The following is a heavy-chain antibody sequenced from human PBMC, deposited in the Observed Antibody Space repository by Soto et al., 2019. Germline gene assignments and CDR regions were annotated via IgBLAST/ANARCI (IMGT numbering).Heavy chain of an antibody. CDR1: GGSVSSGSYY. CDR2: ISYTGST. V-gene: IGHV4-61*01. CDR3: ARAYYYGSGRGRSMDV. Sequence: QVQLQESGPGLVKASETLSLTCTVSGGSVSSGSYYWMWIRQPPGKGLEWIGYISYTGSTSYNPSLKGRVTISADTSKNQFSLKLSSVIAADTAVYYCARAYYYGSGRGRSMDVWGQGTTVTVSS. J-gene: IGHJ6*02. D-gene: IGHD3-10*01.